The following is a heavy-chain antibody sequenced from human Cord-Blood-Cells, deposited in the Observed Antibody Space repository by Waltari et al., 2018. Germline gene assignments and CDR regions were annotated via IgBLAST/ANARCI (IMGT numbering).Heavy chain of an antibody. CDR1: SGSISSSY. V-gene: IGHV4-4*07. CDR2: IYTSGST. D-gene: IGHD6-13*01. Sequence: QVQLQEPGPGLVKPSETLSRTCTGSSGSISSSYWSWIRQPAGKGLEWIGRIYTSGSTNYNPSLKSRVTMSVDTSKNQFSLKLSSVTAADTAVYYCARGSEQLVEDYWGQGTLVTVSS. J-gene: IGHJ4*02. CDR3: ARGSEQLVEDY.